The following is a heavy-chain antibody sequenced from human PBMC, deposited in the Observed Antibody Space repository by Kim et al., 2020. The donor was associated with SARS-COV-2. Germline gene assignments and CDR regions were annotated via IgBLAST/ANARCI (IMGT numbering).Heavy chain of an antibody. Sequence: GGSLRLSCAASGFTFSNAWMSWVRQAPGKGLEWVGRIKSKTDGGTTDYAAPVKGRFTISRDDSKNTLYLQMNSLKTEDTAVYYCTTLGWELGIHKAFDYWGQGTLVTVSS. CDR1: GFTFSNAW. J-gene: IGHJ4*02. CDR3: TTLGWELGIHKAFDY. CDR2: IKSKTDGGTT. V-gene: IGHV3-15*01. D-gene: IGHD1-26*01.